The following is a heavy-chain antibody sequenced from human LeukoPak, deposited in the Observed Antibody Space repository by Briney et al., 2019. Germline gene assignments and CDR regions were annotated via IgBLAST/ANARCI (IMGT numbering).Heavy chain of an antibody. J-gene: IGHJ6*02. D-gene: IGHD3-22*01. CDR1: GYSFTGYY. Sequence: ASVTVSCKASGYSFTGYYMHWVRQAPGQGLEWMGRINPNSGDTNYAQKFQGRVTMTRDTSISTAYIELSRLRSDDTAVYYCAAATVYFYDSSGYLRDHYGMDVWGQGSTVTVSS. V-gene: IGHV1-2*06. CDR3: AAATVYFYDSSGYLRDHYGMDV. CDR2: INPNSGDT.